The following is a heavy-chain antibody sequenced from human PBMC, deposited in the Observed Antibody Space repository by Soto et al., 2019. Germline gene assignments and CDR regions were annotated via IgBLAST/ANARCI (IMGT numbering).Heavy chain of an antibody. CDR1: GYTFTSYA. V-gene: IGHV1-3*01. CDR2: INAGNGNT. Sequence: ASVKVSCKASGYTFTSYAMHWVRQAPGQRLEWMGWINAGNGNTKYSQKFQGRVTISVDTSKNQFSLKLSSVTAADTAVYYCARHTGGYSYGNGFDYWGQGTLVTVSS. CDR3: ARHTGGYSYGNGFDY. J-gene: IGHJ4*02. D-gene: IGHD5-18*01.